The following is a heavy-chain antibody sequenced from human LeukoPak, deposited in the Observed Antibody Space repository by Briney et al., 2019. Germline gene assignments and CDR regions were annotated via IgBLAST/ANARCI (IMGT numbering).Heavy chain of an antibody. Sequence: SETLSLTCTVSGGSISSSSYYWGWIRQPPGKGLEWIGSIYYSGSTYYDPSLKSRVTISVDTSKNQFSLKLSSVTAADTAVYYCAREDSSSSDFDYWGQGTLVTVSS. V-gene: IGHV4-39*02. CDR3: AREDSSSSDFDY. CDR1: GGSISSSSYY. CDR2: IYYSGST. D-gene: IGHD6-13*01. J-gene: IGHJ4*02.